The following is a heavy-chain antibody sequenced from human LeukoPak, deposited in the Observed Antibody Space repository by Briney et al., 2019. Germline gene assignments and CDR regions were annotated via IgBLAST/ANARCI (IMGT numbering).Heavy chain of an antibody. Sequence: GGSLRLSCAASGFTFSDYYMNWVRQAPGKGLEWVSSISSSSSYIYYADSVKGRFTISRDNAKNSLYLQMNSLRAEDTAVYYCARAGYYYDSSGYYYFWGQGTLVTVSS. CDR3: ARAGYYYDSSGYYYF. V-gene: IGHV3-21*01. CDR2: ISSSSSYI. CDR1: GFTFSDYY. D-gene: IGHD3-22*01. J-gene: IGHJ4*02.